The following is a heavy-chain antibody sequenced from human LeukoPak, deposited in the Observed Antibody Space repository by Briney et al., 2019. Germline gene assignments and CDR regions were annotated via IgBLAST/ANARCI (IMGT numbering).Heavy chain of an antibody. CDR1: GGSISSSSYY. D-gene: IGHD5-24*01. J-gene: IGHJ4*02. Sequence: SETLSLTCTVSGGSISSSSYYWGWIRQPPGKGLEWIGSIYYSGSTYYNPSLKSRVTISVDTSKNQFSLKLSSVTAADTAVYYCARQESPFDYWGQGTLVTVSS. CDR3: ARQESPFDY. V-gene: IGHV4-39*01. CDR2: IYYSGST.